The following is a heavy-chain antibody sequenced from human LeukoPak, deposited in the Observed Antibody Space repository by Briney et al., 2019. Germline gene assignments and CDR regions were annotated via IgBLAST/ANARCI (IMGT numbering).Heavy chain of an antibody. CDR2: INPTGTST. CDR1: GYTFTNYY. Sequence: ASVKVSCKASGYTFTNYYMHWVRQAPGQGLEWMGLINPTGTSTNYAQKFQGRVTITADESTSTAYMELSSLRSEDTAVYYCARGPLRVVVVPAAPHFDYWGQGTLVTVSS. J-gene: IGHJ4*02. D-gene: IGHD2-2*01. CDR3: ARGPLRVVVVPAAPHFDY. V-gene: IGHV1-46*01.